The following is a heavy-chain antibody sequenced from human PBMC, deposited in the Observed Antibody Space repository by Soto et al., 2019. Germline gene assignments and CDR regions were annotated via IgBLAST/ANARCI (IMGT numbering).Heavy chain of an antibody. V-gene: IGHV3-13*05. CDR3: ARAPRGKYYFDY. J-gene: IGHJ4*02. CDR1: GFTFGDYD. Sequence: GVSLRLSCLASGFTFGDYDMHWVRQSTGRGLEWVSAIGTAGDPHYPGSGKGRFTISRENAKNSLYLQMNSLRAGDTAVYYCARAPRGKYYFDYWGRGTLVTVST. CDR2: IGTAGDP.